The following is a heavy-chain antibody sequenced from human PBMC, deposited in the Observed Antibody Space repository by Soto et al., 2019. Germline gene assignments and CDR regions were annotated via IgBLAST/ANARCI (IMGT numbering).Heavy chain of an antibody. CDR2: ISPSGGA. V-gene: IGHV1-46*01. D-gene: IGHD6-19*01. Sequence: QVQLVQSGAEVKKPGASVKVSCKASGYTFTNYYMHWVRQAPGQGLEWMGIISPSGGATYAQDFQDRATPTRDTSTSTAYMELTGLTSKDAAVYFCARDGSSDWLTWLDPWGQGTRVTVPS. CDR1: GYTFTNYY. CDR3: ARDGSSDWLTWLDP. J-gene: IGHJ5*02.